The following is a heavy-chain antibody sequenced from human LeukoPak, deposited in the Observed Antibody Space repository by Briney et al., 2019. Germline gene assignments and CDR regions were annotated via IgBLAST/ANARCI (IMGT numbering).Heavy chain of an antibody. CDR2: MNPNSGNT. Sequence: ASVKVSCKASGGTFSSYAINWVRQATGQGLEWMGWMNPNSGNTGYAQKFQGRVTMTRNTSISTAYMELSSLRSEDTAVYYCNLRYSSSWYKWGQGTLVTVSS. J-gene: IGHJ4*02. D-gene: IGHD6-13*01. V-gene: IGHV1-8*02. CDR1: GGTFSSYA. CDR3: NLRYSSSWYK.